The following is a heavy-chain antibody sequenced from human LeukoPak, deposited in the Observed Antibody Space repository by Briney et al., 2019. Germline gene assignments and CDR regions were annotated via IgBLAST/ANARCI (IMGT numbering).Heavy chain of an antibody. CDR1: GFTFSSYT. J-gene: IGHJ4*02. CDR3: ARDRGGRVVVTATYFDS. D-gene: IGHD2-21*02. V-gene: IGHV3-21*01. Sequence: GGSLRLSCAASGFTFSSYTINWVPQPPGKGLEGVASINSGSNYIFYADSVKGRFTISRDNGKNSLSLQMNSLRAEDTAVYYCARDRGGRVVVTATYFDSWGQGTLVTVSS. CDR2: INSGSNYI.